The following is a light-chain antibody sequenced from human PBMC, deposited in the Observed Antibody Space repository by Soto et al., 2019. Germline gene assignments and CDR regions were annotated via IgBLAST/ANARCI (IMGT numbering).Light chain of an antibody. Sequence: QSALTQPASVSGSPGQSIILSCTGTSSDVGSYNLVSWYQQHPGKAPKLMIYEGSKRPSGVSNRFSGSKSGNTASLTISGLQAEDEADYYCCSYAGSSTFVVFGGGTKLTVL. CDR3: CSYAGSSTFVV. V-gene: IGLV2-23*03. J-gene: IGLJ2*01. CDR2: EGS. CDR1: SSDVGSYNL.